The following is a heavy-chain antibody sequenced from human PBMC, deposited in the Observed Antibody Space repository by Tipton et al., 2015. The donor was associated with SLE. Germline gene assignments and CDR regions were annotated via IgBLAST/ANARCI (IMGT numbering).Heavy chain of an antibody. CDR2: IYHSGRT. J-gene: IGHJ2*01. CDR1: GGAISSSYW. V-gene: IGHV4-4*02. CDR3: ARDTRNDDYVRWYFDV. Sequence: TLSLTCVVSGGAISSSYWWSWVRQPPGKGLEWIGEIYHSGRTNYNPSLKSRVSLSVDKSKNQFSLRVTSVTAADTAVYYCARDTRNDDYVRWYFDVWGRGTLVTVSS. D-gene: IGHD3-16*01.